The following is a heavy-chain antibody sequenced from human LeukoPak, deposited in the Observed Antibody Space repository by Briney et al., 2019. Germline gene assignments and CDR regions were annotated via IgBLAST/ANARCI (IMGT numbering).Heavy chain of an antibody. J-gene: IGHJ3*02. Sequence: GSLRLFCAASGFPFSNYALSWVRQAPGKGLEWGSSILNHGATSYYTDSVKGRFTISRDNSKNTVYLQMNSLRADDTAVYYCAKDTDDSGDYVDAFDIWGQGTMVTVAS. CDR2: ILNHGATS. D-gene: IGHD4-17*01. CDR1: GFPFSNYA. CDR3: AKDTDDSGDYVDAFDI. V-gene: IGHV3-23*01.